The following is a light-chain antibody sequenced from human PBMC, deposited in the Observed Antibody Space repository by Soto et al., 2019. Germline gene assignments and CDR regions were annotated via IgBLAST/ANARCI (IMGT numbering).Light chain of an antibody. J-gene: IGKJ2*03. CDR3: QQTYSTLNS. CDR2: TAS. CDR1: QNIRTY. Sequence: DIQVTQSPSSLSASVGDRVTITCRASQNIRTYLNWYQQRPGKPPKLLIHTASTLQSGFPSRFSGSGSGTDFTLTISSLQPEDFATYYCQQTYSTLNSFGQGTKLEIK. V-gene: IGKV1-39*01.